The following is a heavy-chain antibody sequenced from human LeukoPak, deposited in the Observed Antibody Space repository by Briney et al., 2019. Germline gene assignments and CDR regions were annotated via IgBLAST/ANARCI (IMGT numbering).Heavy chain of an antibody. CDR1: GFTFSSHA. CDR3: AKDHYYGSVNDAFDI. V-gene: IGHV3-23*01. J-gene: IGHJ3*02. CDR2: ISGSGGST. Sequence: GGSLRLSCAASGFTFSSHAMSWVRQAPGKGLEWVSAISGSGGSTYYADSVKGRFTISRDNSKNALYLQMNSLRAEDTAVYYCAKDHYYGSVNDAFDIWGQGTMVTVSS. D-gene: IGHD3-10*01.